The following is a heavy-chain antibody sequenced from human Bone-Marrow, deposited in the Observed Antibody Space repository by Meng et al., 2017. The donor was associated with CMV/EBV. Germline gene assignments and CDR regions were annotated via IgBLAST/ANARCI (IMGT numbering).Heavy chain of an antibody. CDR2: INHSGST. CDR1: GGSFSGYY. D-gene: IGHD3-10*01. CDR3: ARGRRASVWVGDLLYYHQYGMDV. Sequence: SETLSLTCAVYGGSFSGYYWSWIRQPPGKGLEWIGEINHSGSTNYNPSLKSRVTISVDTSKNQFSLKVRSVTAADTAVYYCARGRRASVWVGDLLYYHQYGMDVWGQGTTVTVYS. V-gene: IGHV4-34*01. J-gene: IGHJ6*01.